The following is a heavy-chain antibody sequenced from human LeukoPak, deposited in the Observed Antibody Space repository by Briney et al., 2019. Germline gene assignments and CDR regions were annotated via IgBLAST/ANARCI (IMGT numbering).Heavy chain of an antibody. V-gene: IGHV1-18*04. CDR1: GYTFTGYY. CDR2: ISAYNGNT. Sequence: AWVKVSCKASGYTFTGYYMHWVRQAPGQGLEWMGWISAYNGNTNYAQKLQGRVTMTTDTSTSTAYMELRSLRSDDTAVYYCARVGDYSPRGWFDPWGQGTLVTVSS. D-gene: IGHD4-11*01. CDR3: ARVGDYSPRGWFDP. J-gene: IGHJ5*02.